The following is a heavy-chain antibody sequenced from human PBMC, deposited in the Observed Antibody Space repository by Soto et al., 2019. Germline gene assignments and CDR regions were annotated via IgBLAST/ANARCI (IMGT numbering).Heavy chain of an antibody. CDR2: IYYSGST. CDR1: GGSISSYY. D-gene: IGHD2-15*01. J-gene: IGHJ4*02. V-gene: IGHV4-59*08. Sequence: SETLSLTCTVSGGSISSYYWSWIRQPPGKGLEWIGYIYYSGSTNYNPSLKGRVTISVDTSKNQFSLKLSSVTAADTAVYYCARHLAGGYFDYWGQGTLVTAPQ. CDR3: ARHLAGGYFDY.